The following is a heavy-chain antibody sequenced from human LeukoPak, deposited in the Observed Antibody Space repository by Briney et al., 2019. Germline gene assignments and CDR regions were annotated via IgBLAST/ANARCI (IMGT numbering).Heavy chain of an antibody. D-gene: IGHD5-12*01. Sequence: ASVKVSCKASGYTFTTYNINWVRQAPGQGLEWMGWISGYNGNTNYAQKLQGRVTMTTDTSTSTAYMELRSLKSDDTAVYYCARGSGYRGFRIVKYFDYWGQGTLVTVSS. CDR3: ARGSGYRGFRIVKYFDY. J-gene: IGHJ4*02. V-gene: IGHV1-18*01. CDR1: GYTFTTYN. CDR2: ISGYNGNT.